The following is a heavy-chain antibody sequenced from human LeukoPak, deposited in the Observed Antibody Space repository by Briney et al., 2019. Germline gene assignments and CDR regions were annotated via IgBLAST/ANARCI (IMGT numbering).Heavy chain of an antibody. CDR2: ISGSGGTT. Sequence: GGSLRLSCADSGFTFSSYAMSWVRQAPGKGLEWVSAISGSGGTTYYADSVKGRFTISRDNSKNTLYLQMNSLRAEDTAVYYCVRYIYGLWNNWFDPWGQGTLVTVSS. J-gene: IGHJ5*02. CDR1: GFTFSSYA. D-gene: IGHD5-18*01. CDR3: VRYIYGLWNNWFDP. V-gene: IGHV3-23*01.